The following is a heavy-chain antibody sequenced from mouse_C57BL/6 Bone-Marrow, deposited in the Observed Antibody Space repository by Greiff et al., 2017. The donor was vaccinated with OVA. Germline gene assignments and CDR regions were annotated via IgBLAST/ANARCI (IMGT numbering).Heavy chain of an antibody. J-gene: IGHJ1*03. Sequence: DVKFVESGGGLVKPGGSLKLSCAASGFTFSIYAMSWVRQTPEKRLEWVATISDGGSYTYYPDNVKGRFTISRDNAKNNLYLQMSHLKSEDTAMYYCARGNSGYGWYFDVWGTGTTVTVSS. D-gene: IGHD3-2*02. CDR2: ISDGGSYT. CDR3: ARGNSGYGWYFDV. V-gene: IGHV5-4*03. CDR1: GFTFSIYA.